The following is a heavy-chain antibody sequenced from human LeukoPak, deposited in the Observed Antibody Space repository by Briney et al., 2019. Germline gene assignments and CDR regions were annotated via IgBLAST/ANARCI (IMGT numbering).Heavy chain of an antibody. V-gene: IGHV3-7*04. Sequence: GGSLRLSCAVSGFTFSTYWMSWVRQAPGKGLEWVANIKHDGSEKYSVDSAKGRFTISRDNAKNSLYLQMNSLRAEDTVVYYCARGAHSSVWEYFFYYMDVWGKGTTVIVSS. CDR1: GFTFSTYW. CDR2: IKHDGSEK. D-gene: IGHD5/OR15-5a*01. CDR3: ARGAHSSVWEYFFYYMDV. J-gene: IGHJ6*03.